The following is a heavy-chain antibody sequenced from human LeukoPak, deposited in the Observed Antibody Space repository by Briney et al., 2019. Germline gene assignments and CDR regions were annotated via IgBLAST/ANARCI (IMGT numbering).Heavy chain of an antibody. CDR2: IYYSGST. Sequence: SETLSLTCTVSGGSISSYYWSRIRQPPGKGLEWIGYIYYSGSTNYNPSLKSRVTISVDTSKNQFSLKLSSVTAADTAVYYCARSGITMVRGGYFDYWGQGTLVTVSS. CDR1: GGSISSYY. D-gene: IGHD3-10*01. V-gene: IGHV4-59*01. J-gene: IGHJ4*02. CDR3: ARSGITMVRGGYFDY.